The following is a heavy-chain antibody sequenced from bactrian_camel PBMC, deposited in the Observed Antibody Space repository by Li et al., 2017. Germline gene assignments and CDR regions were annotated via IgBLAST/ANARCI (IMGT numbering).Heavy chain of an antibody. V-gene: IGHV3S55*01. CDR1: GFPFRSWC. Sequence: HVQLVESGGGSVQAGGSLRLSCAASGFPFRSWCMGWFRQGPGKEREGLATINSDGTTDYPDSVLGRFTISRDNAKITLHLEMNNLEPEDTGMYFYTAMRVDGPGTCWDRLGHFDINYVGQGTQVTVS. CDR2: INSDGTT. J-gene: IGHJ4*01. D-gene: IGHD5*01.